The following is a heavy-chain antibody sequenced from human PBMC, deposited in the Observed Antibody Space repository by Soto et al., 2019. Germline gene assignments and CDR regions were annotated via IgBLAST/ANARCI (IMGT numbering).Heavy chain of an antibody. CDR2: INHSGST. Sequence: SETLSLTCAVYGGSFSGYYWSWIRQPPGKGLEWIGEINHSGSTNYNPSLKSRVTISVDTSKNQFSLKLSSVTAADTAVYYCARRSGYYYYYGMDVWGQGTTVTVSS. J-gene: IGHJ6*02. V-gene: IGHV4-34*01. D-gene: IGHD3-3*01. CDR1: GGSFSGYY. CDR3: ARRSGYYYYYGMDV.